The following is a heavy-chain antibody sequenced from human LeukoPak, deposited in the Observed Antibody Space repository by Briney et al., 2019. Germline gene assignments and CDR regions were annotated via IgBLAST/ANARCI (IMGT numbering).Heavy chain of an antibody. D-gene: IGHD3-10*01. CDR2: ISSSSSYI. CDR1: GFTFSSYS. V-gene: IGHV3-21*01. CDR3: ARIFESSSGSSPNYYYGMDV. J-gene: IGHJ6*02. Sequence: GGSLRLSCAASGFTFSSYSMNWVRQAPGKGREWVSSISSSSSYIYYEDSGKGRFTISRDNAKNSLYLQMNSLRAEDTSVYYCARIFESSSGSSPNYYYGMDVWGQGTTVTVSS.